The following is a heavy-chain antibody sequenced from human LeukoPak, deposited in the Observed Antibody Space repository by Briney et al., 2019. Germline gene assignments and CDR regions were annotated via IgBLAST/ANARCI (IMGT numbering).Heavy chain of an antibody. CDR3: ARVNGWGRSTPKFDY. D-gene: IGHD3-10*01. CDR1: GGSINNYY. Sequence: SETLSLTCTVSGGSINNYYWSWIRQSPGKGLEWVGYIYNSGSTNYNPSLKSRVTISVDTSKNQFSLKLSSVTAADTAVYYCARVNGWGRSTPKFDYWGQGTLATVSS. CDR2: IYNSGST. V-gene: IGHV4-59*13. J-gene: IGHJ4*02.